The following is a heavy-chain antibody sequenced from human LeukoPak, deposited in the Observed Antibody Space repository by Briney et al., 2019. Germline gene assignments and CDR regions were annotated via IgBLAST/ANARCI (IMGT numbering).Heavy chain of an antibody. CDR1: GGSISSGGYY. CDR2: ISYSGNT. CDR3: ARHLGPNYYYFGLDV. D-gene: IGHD3-16*01. V-gene: IGHV4-39*01. Sequence: PSQTLSLTCTVSGGSISSGGYYWGWIRQPPGKGLEWIGSISYSGNTYYSPSLRGRVTISVDTSKDQFSLKLSSVTAADTAVYYCARHLGPNYYYFGLDVWGQGTTVTVSS. J-gene: IGHJ6*02.